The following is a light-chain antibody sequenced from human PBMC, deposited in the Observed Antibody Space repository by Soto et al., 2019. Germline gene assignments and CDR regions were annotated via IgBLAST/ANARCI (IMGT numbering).Light chain of an antibody. CDR3: QQYGGSPLCT. CDR2: NAS. Sequence: EIVLTQSPGTLSLSPGERATLSCRASQSVTSNFLAWYQQKPGQAPRLVIFNASNRAAGIPDRFSGSGSGTDFTLTITRLEPEDFAVYYCQQYGGSPLCTFGQGTKLEI. V-gene: IGKV3-20*01. CDR1: QSVTSNF. J-gene: IGKJ2*02.